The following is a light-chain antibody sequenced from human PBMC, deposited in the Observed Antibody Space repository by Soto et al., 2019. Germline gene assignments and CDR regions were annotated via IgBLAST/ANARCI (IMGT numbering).Light chain of an antibody. CDR2: DAS. CDR3: QQLRSYPST. CDR1: QDIRNY. V-gene: IGKV1-9*01. Sequence: IQLNQSASSLSAYVGDRVTVTCRASQDIRNYLAWYQQKPGKAPKLLICDASTLYSGVPSRFSGSGSGTDFTLTISGLQPEDFAAYYCQQLRSYPSTFGGGTNVAIK. J-gene: IGKJ4*01.